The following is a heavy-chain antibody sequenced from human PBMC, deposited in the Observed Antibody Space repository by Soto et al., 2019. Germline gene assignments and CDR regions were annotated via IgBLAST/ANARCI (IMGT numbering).Heavy chain of an antibody. D-gene: IGHD5-12*01. J-gene: IGHJ5*02. CDR3: SVANSNWFDP. V-gene: IGHV4-39*01. Sequence: SETLSLTCTVSGGSISSRSSYWSWIRQPPGKGLEWIGNIYHSGSTYYSPSLESRVTISIDTSKNQFSLRLNSVTATDTAVYYCSVANSNWFDPWGQGTLVTLSS. CDR1: GGSISSRSSY. CDR2: IYHSGST.